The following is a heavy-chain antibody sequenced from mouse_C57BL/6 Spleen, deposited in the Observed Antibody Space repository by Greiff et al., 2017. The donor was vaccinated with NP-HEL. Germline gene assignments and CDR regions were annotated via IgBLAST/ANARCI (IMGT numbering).Heavy chain of an antibody. V-gene: IGHV3-6*01. D-gene: IGHD4-1*01. J-gene: IGHJ2*01. Sequence: EVQLVESGPGLVKPSQSLSLTCSVTGYSITSGYYWNWIRQFPGNKLEWMGYISYDGSNNYNPSLKNRISITRDTSKNQFFLKLNSVTTEDTATYYCARGGGTGTLDYWGQGTTLTVSS. CDR2: ISYDGSN. CDR3: ARGGGTGTLDY. CDR1: GYSITSGYY.